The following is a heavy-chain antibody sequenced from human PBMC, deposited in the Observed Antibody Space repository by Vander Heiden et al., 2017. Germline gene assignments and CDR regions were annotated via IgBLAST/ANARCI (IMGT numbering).Heavy chain of an antibody. D-gene: IGHD3-22*01. CDR1: GFTFDDYA. J-gene: IGHJ4*02. V-gene: IGHV3-9*01. CDR2: ISWNSGSI. Sequence: EVQLVESGGGLVQPGRSLRLSCSASGFTFDDYAMHWVRQAPGKGLEWVSGISWNSGSIGYADSVKGRFTISRDNAKNSLYLQMNSLRAEDTALYYCAKGLGYDSSGTIGYWGQGTLVTVSS. CDR3: AKGLGYDSSGTIGY.